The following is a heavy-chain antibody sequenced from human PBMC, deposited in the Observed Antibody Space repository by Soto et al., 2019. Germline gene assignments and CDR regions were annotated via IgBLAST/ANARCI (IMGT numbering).Heavy chain of an antibody. CDR1: GYTFTSYG. CDR3: ARSGDIVVVPAALYYYYYYMDV. D-gene: IGHD2-2*01. Sequence: ASVKVSCKASGYTFTSYGISWVRQAPGQRLEWIEWISAYNGNTNYAQKLQGRVTMTTDTPTSTAYMDLRSLRSDDTAVYYCARSGDIVVVPAALYYYYYYMDVWGKGTTVTVSS. CDR2: ISAYNGNT. V-gene: IGHV1-18*01. J-gene: IGHJ6*03.